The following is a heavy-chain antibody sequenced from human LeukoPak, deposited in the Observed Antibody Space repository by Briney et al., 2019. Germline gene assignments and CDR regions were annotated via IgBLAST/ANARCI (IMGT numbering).Heavy chain of an antibody. CDR1: GFTFSSYA. D-gene: IGHD3-9*01. CDR2: ISGSGGST. CDR3: AKSPEYYDILTGYPDY. Sequence: PGGSLRPSCAASGFTFSSYAMSWVRQAPGKGLEWVSAISGSGGSTYYADSVKGRFTISRDNSKNTLYLQMNSLRAEDTAVYYCAKSPEYYDILTGYPDYWGQGTLVTVSS. J-gene: IGHJ4*02. V-gene: IGHV3-23*01.